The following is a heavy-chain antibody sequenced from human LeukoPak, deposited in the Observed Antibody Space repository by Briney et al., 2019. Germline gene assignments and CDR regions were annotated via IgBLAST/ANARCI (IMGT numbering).Heavy chain of an antibody. V-gene: IGHV4-59*13. D-gene: IGHD6-19*01. Sequence: SETLSLTCTVSGGSISTYYWSWIRQPPGKGLEWIGYIYYSGSTNYNPSLKSRVTISVDTSKNQFSLKLTSVTAADTAVYYCARDRSGYSGGWYHLAYWGQGTLVTVSS. CDR3: ARDRSGYSGGWYHLAY. CDR2: IYYSGST. CDR1: GGSISTYY. J-gene: IGHJ4*02.